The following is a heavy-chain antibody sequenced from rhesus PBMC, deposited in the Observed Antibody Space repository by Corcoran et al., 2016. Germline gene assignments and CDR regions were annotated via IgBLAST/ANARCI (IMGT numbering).Heavy chain of an antibody. V-gene: IGHV4-173*01. J-gene: IGHJ4*01. CDR3: AREMLNFDY. CDR1: GGSISRNY. Sequence: QVQLQESGPGLVKPSETLSLTCAVSGGSISRNYWRWLRQPPGKGLEWIGGISCSGGSTDYNPSLKSRVTISTDTSKNQFSLKLSSVTAADTAVYYCAREMLNFDYWGQGVLVTVSS. CDR2: ISCSGGST.